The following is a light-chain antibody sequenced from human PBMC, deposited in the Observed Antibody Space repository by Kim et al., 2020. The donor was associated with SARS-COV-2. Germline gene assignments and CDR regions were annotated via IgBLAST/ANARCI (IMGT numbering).Light chain of an antibody. CDR1: SSDLGTYTY. J-gene: IGLJ2*01. Sequence: GQSVTISCTGTSSDLGTYTYVPWYRQYPGKPPKLMIYEVDKRPSGVPDRFSGAKSGNTASLTVSGLQTDDEADYYCSSYAGSNTLIFGGGTQLTVL. CDR3: SSYAGSNTLI. CDR2: EVD. V-gene: IGLV2-8*01.